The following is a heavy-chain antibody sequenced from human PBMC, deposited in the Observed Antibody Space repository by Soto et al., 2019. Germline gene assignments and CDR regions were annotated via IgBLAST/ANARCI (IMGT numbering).Heavy chain of an antibody. D-gene: IGHD3-10*01. CDR3: ARVKWTMVRGVISAFDI. V-gene: IGHV3-7*04. J-gene: IGHJ3*02. CDR1: GFTFSSYW. Sequence: GGSLRLSCAASGFTFSSYWMSWVRQAPGKGLEWVANIKQDGSEKYYVDSVKGRFTISRDNAKNSLYLQMNSLRAEDTAVYYCARVKWTMVRGVISAFDIWGQGTMVTVSS. CDR2: IKQDGSEK.